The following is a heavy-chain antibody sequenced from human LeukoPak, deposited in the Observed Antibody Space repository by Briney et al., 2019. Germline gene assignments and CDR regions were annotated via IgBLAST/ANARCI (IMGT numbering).Heavy chain of an antibody. CDR3: ASIQTMTNHY. D-gene: IGHD3-22*01. CDR2: ISETGGST. Sequence: PGGSLRLSCAASGFTFSSYAMSWVRQAPGKGLEWVSGISETGGSTYYADSVRGRFTISRDNSKNTLFLQMNSLRVENTAVYYCASIQTMTNHYWGQGTLVTVSS. J-gene: IGHJ4*02. CDR1: GFTFSSYA. V-gene: IGHV3-23*01.